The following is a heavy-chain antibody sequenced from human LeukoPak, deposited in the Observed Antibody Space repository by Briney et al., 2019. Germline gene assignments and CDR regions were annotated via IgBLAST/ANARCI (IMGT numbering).Heavy chain of an antibody. CDR3: ARDWFGVAGYFDY. CDR2: IYYSGST. CDR1: GGSISSSSYY. D-gene: IGHD3-3*01. Sequence: SETLSLTCTVSGGSISSSSYYWGWIRQPPGKGLEWIRSIYYSGSTYYNPSLKSRVTISVDTSKNQFSLKLSSVTAADTAVYYCARDWFGVAGYFDYWGQGTLVTVSS. V-gene: IGHV4-39*07. J-gene: IGHJ4*02.